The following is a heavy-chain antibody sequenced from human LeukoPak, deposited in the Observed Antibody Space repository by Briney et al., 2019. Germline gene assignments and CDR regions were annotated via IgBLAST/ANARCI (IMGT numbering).Heavy chain of an antibody. CDR3: ARDLAMYSPDLDY. CDR1: GYTFTDYY. D-gene: IGHD1-26*01. CDR2: IKPKTGVT. V-gene: IGHV1-2*02. Sequence: GSVKVSCKASGYTFTDYYLHWVRHAPGHGLEWMGWIKPKTGVTKYAQNFQGRVTMTRDTSISTTYMEVSRLRSDDTAVFYCARDLAMYSPDLDYWGQGTLVTVSS. J-gene: IGHJ4*02.